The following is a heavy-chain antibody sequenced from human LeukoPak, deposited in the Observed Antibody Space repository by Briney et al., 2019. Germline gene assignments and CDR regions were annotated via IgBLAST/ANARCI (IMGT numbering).Heavy chain of an antibody. V-gene: IGHV1-69*05. CDR1: GGTFSSYA. CDR2: IIPIFGTA. J-gene: IGHJ4*02. CDR3: ANTRDDSSGYYRVYFDY. D-gene: IGHD3-22*01. Sequence: SVKVSCKASGGTFSSYAISWVRQAPGQGLEWMGGIIPIFGTANYAQKFQGRVTITTDESTSTAYMELSSLRSEDTAGYYCANTRDDSSGYYRVYFDYWGQGTLVTVSS.